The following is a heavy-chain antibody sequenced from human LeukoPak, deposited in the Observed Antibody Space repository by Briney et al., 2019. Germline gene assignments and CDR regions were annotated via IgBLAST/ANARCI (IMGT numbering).Heavy chain of an antibody. J-gene: IGHJ4*02. Sequence: GGSLRLSCAASGFTFSSYAMSWVRQAPGKGLEWVSAISGSGGSTYYADSVKGRFTISRDNSKNTLYRQMNSLRSEDTAVYYCAKCAWELLHPCYWGQGTLVTVSS. D-gene: IGHD1-26*01. CDR2: ISGSGGST. CDR3: AKCAWELLHPCY. CDR1: GFTFSSYA. V-gene: IGHV3-23*01.